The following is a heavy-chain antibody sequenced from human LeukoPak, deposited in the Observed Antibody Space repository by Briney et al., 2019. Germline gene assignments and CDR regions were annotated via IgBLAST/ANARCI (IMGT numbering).Heavy chain of an antibody. CDR1: GYTFTGYY. CDR3: AGVGYCSSTSCPIDYYGMDV. CDR2: INPNSGGT. Sequence: ASVKVSCKASGYTFTGYYMHWVRQAPGQGLEWMGWINPNSGGTNYAQKFQGRVTMTRDTSISTAYMELSRLRSDDTAVYYCAGVGYCSSTSCPIDYYGMDVWGQGTTVTVSS. V-gene: IGHV1-2*02. D-gene: IGHD2-2*01. J-gene: IGHJ6*02.